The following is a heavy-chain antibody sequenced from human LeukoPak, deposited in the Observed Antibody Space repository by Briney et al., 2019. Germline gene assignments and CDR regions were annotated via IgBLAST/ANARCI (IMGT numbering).Heavy chain of an antibody. CDR2: ISYDGSNK. V-gene: IGHV3-30*07. CDR1: GFTFSSYA. J-gene: IGHJ4*01. Sequence: AGGSLRLSCAASGFTFSSYAMHWVRQAPGKGLEWVAVISYDGSNKYYADSVKGRFTISRGNSKNTLYLQMNSLRAEDTAVYYCAKGIYSSGWSYFDYWGHGTLVTVSS. D-gene: IGHD6-19*01. CDR3: AKGIYSSGWSYFDY.